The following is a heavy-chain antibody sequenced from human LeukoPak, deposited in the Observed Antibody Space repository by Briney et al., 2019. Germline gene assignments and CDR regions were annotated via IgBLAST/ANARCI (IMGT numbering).Heavy chain of an antibody. CDR2: ITSSSSYI. Sequence: PGGSLRLSCAASGFTFSSYSMNWVRQAPGKGLEWVSSITSSSSYIYYADSVKGRFTISRDNAKNTLYLQMNSLRAEDTAVYYCARDSGYTALYWFDPWGQGTLVTVSS. D-gene: IGHD5-18*01. J-gene: IGHJ5*02. CDR3: ARDSGYTALYWFDP. V-gene: IGHV3-21*01. CDR1: GFTFSSYS.